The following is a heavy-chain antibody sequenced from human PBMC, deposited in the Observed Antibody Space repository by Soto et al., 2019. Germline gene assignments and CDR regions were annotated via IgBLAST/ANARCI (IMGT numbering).Heavy chain of an antibody. D-gene: IGHD3-10*01. CDR2: ISASGGLK. V-gene: IGHV3-23*01. CDR3: ARDLMEGHPSGSY. J-gene: IGHJ4*02. Sequence: EVQLSESGGDLRQPGGSLRLSCAASGFTFTNYAMTWVRQTPGKGLEWVSGISASGGLKYYADSVQGRFTVSRDNSKNILYLQMNSLRAEDTALYYCARDLMEGHPSGSYWGQGTLVTVSS. CDR1: GFTFTNYA.